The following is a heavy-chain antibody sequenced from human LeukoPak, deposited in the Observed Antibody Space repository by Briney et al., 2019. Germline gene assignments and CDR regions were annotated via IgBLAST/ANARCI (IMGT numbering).Heavy chain of an antibody. J-gene: IGHJ3*02. D-gene: IGHD3-10*01. V-gene: IGHV3-33*06. CDR3: AKDTRYGSETFGAFDI. CDR1: GFTFSSYG. CDR2: IWYDGSNK. Sequence: GGSLRLSCAASGFTFSSYGMHWVRQAPGKGLEWVAVIWYDGSNKYYADSVKGRFTISRDNSKNTLYLHMNSLRAEDTAVYYCAKDTRYGSETFGAFDIWGQGTMITVSS.